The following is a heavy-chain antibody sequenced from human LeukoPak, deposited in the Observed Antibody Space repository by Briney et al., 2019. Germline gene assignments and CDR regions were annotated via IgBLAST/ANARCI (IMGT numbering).Heavy chain of an antibody. V-gene: IGHV4-39*07. Sequence: PSETLSLTCTVSGGSISSSSYYWGWIRQPPGKGLEWIGCIYYSGSTYYNPSLKSRVTISVDTSKNQFSLKLSSVTAADTAVYYCARGGEARWLQFGYFDYWGQGALVTVSS. D-gene: IGHD5-24*01. J-gene: IGHJ4*02. CDR3: ARGGEARWLQFGYFDY. CDR1: GGSISSSSYY. CDR2: IYYSGST.